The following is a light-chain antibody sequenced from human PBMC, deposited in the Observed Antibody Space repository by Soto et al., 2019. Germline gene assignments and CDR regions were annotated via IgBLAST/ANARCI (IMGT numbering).Light chain of an antibody. CDR2: AAY. J-gene: IGKJ1*01. CDR3: KKYYSYHRK. V-gene: IGKV1-5*01. CDR1: QSISRW. Sequence: DIQMTHSPSTLSASVVDRVTITFLASQSISRWLAWYQLKPGTATKLMIYAAYTLQSGVPSRFSGSGSGTDFTLTIRCLQSEDFATYYCKKYYSYHRKFGNGPTVDLK.